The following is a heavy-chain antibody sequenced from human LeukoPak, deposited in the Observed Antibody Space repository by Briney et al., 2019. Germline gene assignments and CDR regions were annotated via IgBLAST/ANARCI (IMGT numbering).Heavy chain of an antibody. Sequence: NPGGSLRLSCAASGFTFGSYSMNWVRQAPGKGLEWVSSISSSSSYIYYADSVKGRFTISRDNAKNSLYLQMNSLRAEDTAVYYCARVLYCSGGSCRDYWGQGTLVTVSS. V-gene: IGHV3-21*01. J-gene: IGHJ4*02. CDR3: ARVLYCSGGSCRDY. CDR2: ISSSSSYI. D-gene: IGHD2-15*01. CDR1: GFTFGSYS.